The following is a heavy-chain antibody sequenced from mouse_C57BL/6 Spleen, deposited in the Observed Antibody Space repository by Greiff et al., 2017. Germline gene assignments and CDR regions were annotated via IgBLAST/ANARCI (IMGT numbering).Heavy chain of an antibody. Sequence: QVQLQQSGPELVKPGASVKISCKASGYAFSSSWMNWVKQRPGKGLEWIGRIYPGDGDTNYNGKFKGKATLTADKSSSTAYMQLSSLTSEDSAVYFCARDYYGRGDYFDYWGQGTTLTVSS. D-gene: IGHD1-1*01. CDR2: IYPGDGDT. V-gene: IGHV1-82*01. J-gene: IGHJ2*01. CDR1: GYAFSSSW. CDR3: ARDYYGRGDYFDY.